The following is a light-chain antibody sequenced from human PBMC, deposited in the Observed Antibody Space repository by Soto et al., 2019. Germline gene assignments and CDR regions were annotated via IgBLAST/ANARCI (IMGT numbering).Light chain of an antibody. CDR2: GAS. J-gene: IGKJ1*01. V-gene: IGKV3-20*01. CDR1: QFIASSY. CDR3: QQYNNWPQT. Sequence: EIVLTQSPGTLSLSPGERATLSCRASQFIASSYLAWYQQKPGQAPRLLIYGASSRATGIPDRFSGSGSGTEFTLTISSLQSEDFAVYYCQQYNNWPQTFGQGTKVDI.